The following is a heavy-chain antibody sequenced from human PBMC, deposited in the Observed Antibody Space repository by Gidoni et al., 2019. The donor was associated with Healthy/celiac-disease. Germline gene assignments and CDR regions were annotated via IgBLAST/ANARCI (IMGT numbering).Heavy chain of an antibody. Sequence: EVQLLESGGGLVQPGGSLRLSCAASGFTFRSYAMSWVRQAPGKGLEWVSAISGSGGSTYYADSVKGRFTISRDNSKNTLYLQMNSLRAEDTAVYYCAKESPRYYDSSGYFPLGDYWGQGTLVTVSS. J-gene: IGHJ4*02. CDR1: GFTFRSYA. D-gene: IGHD3-22*01. CDR3: AKESPRYYDSSGYFPLGDY. V-gene: IGHV3-23*01. CDR2: ISGSGGST.